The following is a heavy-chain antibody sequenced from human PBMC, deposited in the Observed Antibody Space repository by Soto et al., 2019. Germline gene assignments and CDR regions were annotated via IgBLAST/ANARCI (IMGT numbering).Heavy chain of an antibody. CDR2: IIPILGIA. D-gene: IGHD6-13*01. CDR3: ARDSSSWPNWFDP. V-gene: IGHV1-69*08. CDR1: GGTFSSYT. J-gene: IGHJ5*02. Sequence: QVQLVQSGAEVKKPGSSVKVSCKASGGTFSSYTISWVRQAPGQGLEWMGRIIPILGIANYAQKFQGRVTITADNSTSTAYMELSSLRSEDTAVYYCARDSSSWPNWFDPWGQGTLVTVSS.